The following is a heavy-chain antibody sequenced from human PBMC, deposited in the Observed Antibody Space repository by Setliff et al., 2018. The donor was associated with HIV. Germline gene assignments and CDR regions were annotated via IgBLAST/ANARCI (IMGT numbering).Heavy chain of an antibody. Sequence: PGGSLRLSCAASGFTFAGYAMSWVRQAPGKGLEWVSAICRPDDTYYAGSVKGQFTISRDNSKNTVYPQMNNLRAEDSAIYYCAKDIDLGRANFYYYMDVWGKGTTVTVSS. D-gene: IGHD7-27*01. CDR1: GFTFAGYA. V-gene: IGHV3-23*01. CDR3: AKDIDLGRANFYYYMDV. CDR2: ICRPDDT. J-gene: IGHJ6*03.